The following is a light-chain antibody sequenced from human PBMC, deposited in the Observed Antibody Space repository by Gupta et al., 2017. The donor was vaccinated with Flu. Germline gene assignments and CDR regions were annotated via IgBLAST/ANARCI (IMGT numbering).Light chain of an antibody. CDR1: QSVSSY. CDR2: DAS. CDR3: QQRSNWPIT. J-gene: IGKJ5*01. V-gene: IGKV3-11*01. Sequence: EIVLTQSPATLSLSPGERATLYCRASQSVSSYLAWYQQKPGQAPRLLIYDASNRATGIPARFSGSGSGTDFTLTISSLEPEDVAVYYCQQRSNWPITFGQGTRLEIK.